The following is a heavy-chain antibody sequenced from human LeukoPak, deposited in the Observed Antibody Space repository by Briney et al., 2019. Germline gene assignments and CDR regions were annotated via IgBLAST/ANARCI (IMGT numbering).Heavy chain of an antibody. CDR1: EFTFSSYG. V-gene: IGHV3-30*02. Sequence: GGSLRLSCAASEFTFSSYGMHWVRQAPGKGLEGVTFIRYDGSTQYYINSVKGRFTISRDNAKNTMYLQMNSLRAEDTAISYCAKDLEYSGSGTPGAFDFWGQGTLVTVSA. CDR2: IRYDGSTQ. J-gene: IGHJ4*02. CDR3: AKDLEYSGSGTPGAFDF. D-gene: IGHD3-10*01.